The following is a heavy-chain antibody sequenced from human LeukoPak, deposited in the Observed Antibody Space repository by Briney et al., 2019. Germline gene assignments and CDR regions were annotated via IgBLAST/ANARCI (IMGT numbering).Heavy chain of an antibody. CDR2: IIGSGGST. J-gene: IGHJ4*02. D-gene: IGHD4-17*01. CDR1: GFTFSSYA. CDR3: ARDSYGDYSAFDY. V-gene: IGHV3-23*01. Sequence: GGSLRLSCAASGFTFSSYAMSWVRQAPGKGLEWVSSIIGSGGSTYYVDYVKGRFTISRDNAKNSLYLQMNSLRAEDTAFYYCARDSYGDYSAFDYWGQGTLVTVSS.